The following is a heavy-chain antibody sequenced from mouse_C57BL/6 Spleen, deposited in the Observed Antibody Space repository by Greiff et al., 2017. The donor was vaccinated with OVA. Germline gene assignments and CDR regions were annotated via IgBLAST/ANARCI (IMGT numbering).Heavy chain of an antibody. D-gene: IGHD2-5*01. CDR3: ARVNYSNSYYAMDY. J-gene: IGHJ4*01. V-gene: IGHV1-81*01. CDR1: GYTFTSYG. CDR2: IYPRSGNT. Sequence: LVESGAELARPGASVKLSCKASGYTFTSYGISWVKQRTGQGLEWIGEIYPRSGNTYYNEKFKGKATLTADKSSSTAYMELRSLTSEDSAVYFCARVNYSNSYYAMDYWGQGTSVTVSS.